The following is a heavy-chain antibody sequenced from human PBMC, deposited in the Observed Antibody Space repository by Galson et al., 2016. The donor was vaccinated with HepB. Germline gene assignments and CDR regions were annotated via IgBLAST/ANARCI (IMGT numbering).Heavy chain of an antibody. CDR2: IYHSGTT. J-gene: IGHJ4*02. CDR1: GYSVKDGYS. V-gene: IGHV4-38-2*02. CDR3: ARELRGTTVITPILHFDH. Sequence: SETLSLTCNVSGYSVKDGYSWGWIRQHPGKGLEWMGNIYHSGTTYYNPSLSSRITVSVDTSKNQFSLKLTSVTAADTALYFCARELRGTTVITPILHFDHWGQGILVTVSS. D-gene: IGHD4-23*01.